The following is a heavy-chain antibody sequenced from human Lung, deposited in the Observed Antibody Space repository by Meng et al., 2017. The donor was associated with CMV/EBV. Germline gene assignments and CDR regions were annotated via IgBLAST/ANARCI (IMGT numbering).Heavy chain of an antibody. CDR1: GYTFTGYY. J-gene: IGHJ6*02. CDR3: AREFWMVPGAIGMDV. D-gene: IGHD2-2*02. V-gene: IGHV1-2*02. CDR2: INPNSGGT. Sequence: ASVXVSCKTSGYTFTGYYLHWVRQAPGQGLEWMGWINPNSGGTNYALKFQGRVTMTSDTSISTGYMELSSLRSDDTAMYYCAREFWMVPGAIGMDVWGQGTXVTVSS.